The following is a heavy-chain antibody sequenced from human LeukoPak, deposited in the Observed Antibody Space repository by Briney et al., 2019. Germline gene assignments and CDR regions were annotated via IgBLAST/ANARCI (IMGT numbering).Heavy chain of an antibody. Sequence: SETLSLTCAVSGGSITSTNYYWGWIRQPPGKGLEWIGSIYYSGSTYYNPSLKSRVTISVDTSKNQFSLKLSSVTAADTAVYYCARNYHGGLDPWGQGTLVTVSS. D-gene: IGHD1-7*01. CDR3: ARNYHGGLDP. CDR1: GGSITSTNYY. CDR2: IYYSGST. V-gene: IGHV4-39*07. J-gene: IGHJ5*02.